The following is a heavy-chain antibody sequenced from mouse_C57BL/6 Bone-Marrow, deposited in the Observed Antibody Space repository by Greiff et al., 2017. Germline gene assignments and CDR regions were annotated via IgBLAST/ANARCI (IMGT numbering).Heavy chain of an antibody. CDR1: GFNIKDYY. Sequence: EVKLVESGAELVKPGASVKLSCTASGFNIKDYYMHWVKQRTEQGLEWIGRIDPEDGETKYAPKFQGKATIPADTSSNTAYLQLSSLTSVDTAVYYCARGGLRRVYAMDYWGQGTSVTVSS. CDR2: IDPEDGET. D-gene: IGHD2-4*01. J-gene: IGHJ4*01. CDR3: ARGGLRRVYAMDY. V-gene: IGHV14-2*01.